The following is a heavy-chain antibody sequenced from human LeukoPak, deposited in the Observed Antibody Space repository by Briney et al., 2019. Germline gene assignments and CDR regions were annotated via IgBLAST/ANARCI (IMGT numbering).Heavy chain of an antibody. Sequence: GGSLRLSCAASGFTFSSYAMSWVRQAPGKGLEWVSAISGSGGGTYYADSVKGRFTISRDNSKNTLYLQINSLRAEDTAVYYCAKDGTRGIAARPGWGQGTLVTVSS. CDR3: AKDGTRGIAARPG. D-gene: IGHD6-6*01. CDR1: GFTFSSYA. CDR2: ISGSGGGT. J-gene: IGHJ4*02. V-gene: IGHV3-23*01.